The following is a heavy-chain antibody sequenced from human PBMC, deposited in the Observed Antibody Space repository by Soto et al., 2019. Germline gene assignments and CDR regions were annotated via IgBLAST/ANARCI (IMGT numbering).Heavy chain of an antibody. CDR2: MNPNSGNT. CDR3: ARSEQLEPRESYDY. CDR1: GYTFTSYD. V-gene: IGHV1-8*01. J-gene: IGHJ4*02. Sequence: QVQLVQSGAEVKKPGASVKDSCKASGYTFTSYDINWVRQATGQGLEWMGWMNPNSGNTGYAQKFQGRVTMTRNTSISTAYMELSSLRSEDTAVYYCARSEQLEPRESYDYWGQGTLVTVSS. D-gene: IGHD1-1*01.